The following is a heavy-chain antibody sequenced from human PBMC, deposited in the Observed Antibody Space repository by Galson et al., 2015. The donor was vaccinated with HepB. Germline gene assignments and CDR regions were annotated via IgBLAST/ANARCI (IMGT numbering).Heavy chain of an antibody. CDR2: IYTSGTT. J-gene: IGHJ4*02. D-gene: IGHD3-10*01. CDR1: GSISSGSYY. CDR3: ARDASYYGSGSYYAEFDY. Sequence: TLSLTCTVSGSISSGSYYWSWIRQPAGKGLEWIGRIYTSGTTNYNPSLTSRVTMSVDMSKKQFSLKLRSVTAADTAVYYCARDASYYGSGSYYAEFDYWGQGTLVTVSS. V-gene: IGHV4-61*02.